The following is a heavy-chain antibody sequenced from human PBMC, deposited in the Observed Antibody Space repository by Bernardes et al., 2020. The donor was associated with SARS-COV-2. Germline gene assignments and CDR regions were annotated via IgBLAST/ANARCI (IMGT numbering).Heavy chain of an antibody. J-gene: IGHJ5*02. CDR3: AKDPGGSLSQGIDR. D-gene: IGHD1-26*01. Sequence: GGSLRLSCAASGFTFSVYGMHWVRQGPGKGLEWVAFIRHNEKDKYYADSVKGRFTISRDNSWNTLYLQMNSLRGDDTAVYYCAKDPGGSLSQGIDRWGQGTLVTVSS. V-gene: IGHV3-30*02. CDR2: IRHNEKDK. CDR1: GFTFSVYG.